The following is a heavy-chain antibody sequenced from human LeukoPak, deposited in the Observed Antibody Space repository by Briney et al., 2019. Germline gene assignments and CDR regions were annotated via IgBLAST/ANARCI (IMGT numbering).Heavy chain of an antibody. CDR3: ARAGIVGATAYFDY. Sequence: PGGSLRLSCAASGFTFSSYAMHWVRQAPGKGLEYVSAISSNGGSTYYANSVKGRFTISRDNSKNTLYLQMGSLRAEDIAVYYCARAGIVGATAYFDYWGQGTLVTVSS. D-gene: IGHD1-26*01. J-gene: IGHJ4*02. CDR2: ISSNGGST. CDR1: GFTFSSYA. V-gene: IGHV3-64*01.